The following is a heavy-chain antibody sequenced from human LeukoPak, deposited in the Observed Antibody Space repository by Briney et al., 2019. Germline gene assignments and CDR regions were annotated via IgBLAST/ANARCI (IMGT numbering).Heavy chain of an antibody. D-gene: IGHD6-13*01. Sequence: PGGSLRLSCAASGFTFSSYSMNWVRQAPGKGLEWVSSISSSSSYIYYADSVKGRFTISRDNAKNSLYLQMNSLRAEDTAVYYCASSLSSSWPFDYWGQGTLVTVSS. CDR2: ISSSSSYI. CDR1: GFTFSSYS. J-gene: IGHJ4*02. CDR3: ASSLSSSWPFDY. V-gene: IGHV3-21*01.